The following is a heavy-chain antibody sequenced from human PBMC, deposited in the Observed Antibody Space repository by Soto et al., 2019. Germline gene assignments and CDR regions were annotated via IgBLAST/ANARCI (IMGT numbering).Heavy chain of an antibody. CDR1: GFTFSSYS. CDR2: ISSSSSYI. D-gene: IGHD3-9*01. J-gene: IGHJ6*02. V-gene: IGHV3-21*04. CDR3: ARQKNDFLTGYYRYYGMDV. Sequence: GGSLRLSCAASGFTFSSYSMNWVRQAPGKGLEWVSSISSSSSYIYYADSVKGRFTISRDNAKNSLYLQMNSLRAEDTAMYYCARQKNDFLTGYYRYYGMDVWGQGTTVTSP.